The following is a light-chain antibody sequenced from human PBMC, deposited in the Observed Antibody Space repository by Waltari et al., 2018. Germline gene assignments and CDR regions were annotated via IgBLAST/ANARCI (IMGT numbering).Light chain of an antibody. J-gene: IGKJ2*01. CDR2: KAS. CDR1: QSISSW. Sequence: VTITCRASQSISSWLAWYQQKPGKAPKLLIYKASSLESGVPSRFSGSGSGTEFTLTISSLQPDDFATYYCQQYNSYSGYTFGQGTKLEIK. CDR3: QQYNSYSGYT. V-gene: IGKV1-5*03.